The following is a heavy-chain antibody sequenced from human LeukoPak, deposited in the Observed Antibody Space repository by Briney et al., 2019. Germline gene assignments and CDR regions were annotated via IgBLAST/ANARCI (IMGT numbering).Heavy chain of an antibody. V-gene: IGHV1-69*05. D-gene: IGHD4-17*01. Sequence: SVKASCKTSGGTFNNSAISWVRQAPGQGLEWLGGIMPLFGTAGYAQKFQGRVTITKDESTRTVYLELTSLTSDGTAVYYCARDVHGDYGSGWFDPWGQGTLVSVSS. CDR2: IMPLFGTA. CDR3: ARDVHGDYGSGWFDP. J-gene: IGHJ5*02. CDR1: GGTFNNSA.